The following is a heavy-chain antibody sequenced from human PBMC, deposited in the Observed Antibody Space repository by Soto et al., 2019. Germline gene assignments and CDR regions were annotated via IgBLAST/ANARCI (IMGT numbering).Heavy chain of an antibody. D-gene: IGHD3-16*01. CDR2: INPSGGST. J-gene: IGHJ4*02. Sequence: ASVKVSCKASGYTFTSYYMHWVRQAPGQGLEWMGIINPSGGSTNYAQKLQGRVTMTTDTSTSTAYMELRSLRSDDTAVYYCARDAGVSGELYYWGQGTPVTVSS. V-gene: IGHV1-46*01. CDR3: ARDAGVSGELYY. CDR1: GYTFTSYY.